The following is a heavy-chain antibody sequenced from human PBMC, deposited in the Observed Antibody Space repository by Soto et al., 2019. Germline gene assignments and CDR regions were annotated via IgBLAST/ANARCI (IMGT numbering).Heavy chain of an antibody. Sequence: ASVKVSCKASGYTFTNYVMHWVRQAPGQRLEWMGWINGGNGNTKYSQKFQGRVTITRDTSASTAYMELSSLRSEDTAVYYCARERYCTTTSCTSRTNWFDPWGQGTLVTVSS. V-gene: IGHV1-3*01. CDR1: GYTFTNYV. D-gene: IGHD2-2*01. CDR3: ARERYCTTTSCTSRTNWFDP. J-gene: IGHJ5*02. CDR2: INGGNGNT.